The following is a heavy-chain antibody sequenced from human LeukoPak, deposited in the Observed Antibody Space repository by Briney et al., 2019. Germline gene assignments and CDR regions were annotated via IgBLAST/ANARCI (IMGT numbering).Heavy chain of an antibody. Sequence: PSETLSLTCTVSGGSVSSDSYYWSWIRQPPGKGLEWIGYIYYSGSTNYNPSLKSRVTISVDTSKNQLSLKLSSVTAADTAVYYCARVGGYSYGYHNYGMDVWGQGTTVTVSS. J-gene: IGHJ6*02. V-gene: IGHV4-61*01. CDR2: IYYSGST. CDR1: GGSVSSDSYY. D-gene: IGHD5-18*01. CDR3: ARVGGYSYGYHNYGMDV.